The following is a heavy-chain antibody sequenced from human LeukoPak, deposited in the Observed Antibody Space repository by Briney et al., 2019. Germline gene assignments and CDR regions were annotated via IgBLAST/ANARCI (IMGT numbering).Heavy chain of an antibody. CDR1: GGSISSSSYY. D-gene: IGHD3-10*01. CDR3: ARDSYGSGSYYSI. Sequence: SETLSLTCTVSGGSISSSSYYWGWLRQPPGTGLEWIGRIYYSGSTYYNPSLKSRVTISVDTSKNQFSLKLSSVTAADTAVYYCARDSYGSGSYYSIWGQGTLVTVSS. V-gene: IGHV4-39*07. J-gene: IGHJ4*02. CDR2: IYYSGST.